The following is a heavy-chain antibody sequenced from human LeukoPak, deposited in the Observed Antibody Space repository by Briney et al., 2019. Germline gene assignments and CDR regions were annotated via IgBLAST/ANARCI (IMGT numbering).Heavy chain of an antibody. Sequence: GASVKVSCKASGYTFTGYYMHWVRQAPGQGLEWMGWINPNSGGTNYEQKFQDRVTMTRDTSISTAYMELSRLRSDDTAVYYCARASLALESRPRWLQSWWFDPWGQGTLVTVSS. D-gene: IGHD5-24*01. CDR1: GYTFTGYY. J-gene: IGHJ5*02. V-gene: IGHV1-2*02. CDR2: INPNSGGT. CDR3: ARASLALESRPRWLQSWWFDP.